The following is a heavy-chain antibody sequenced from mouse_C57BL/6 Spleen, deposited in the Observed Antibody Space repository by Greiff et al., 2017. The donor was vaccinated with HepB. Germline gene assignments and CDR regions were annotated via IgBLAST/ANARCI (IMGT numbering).Heavy chain of an antibody. CDR3: AREDQRGPEFAY. V-gene: IGHV2-6*03. D-gene: IGHD3-3*01. Sequence: VHLVESGPGLVAPSQCLSITCTVSGFSLTSYGVHWVRQPPGKGLEWLAVICSDGSTTYNSAPKSRLSISKDNSKSQVFLKRNSLQNDYTAMYYCAREDQRGPEFAYWGQGTLVTVSA. CDR1: GFSLTSYG. CDR2: ICSDGST. J-gene: IGHJ3*01.